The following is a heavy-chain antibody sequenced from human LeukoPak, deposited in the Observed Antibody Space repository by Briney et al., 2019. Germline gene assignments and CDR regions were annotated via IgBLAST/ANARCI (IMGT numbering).Heavy chain of an antibody. J-gene: IGHJ4*02. CDR2: IIPIFGTA. V-gene: IGHV1-69*13. Sequence: SVKVSCKASGYTFTSYDINWVRQAPGQGLEWMGGIIPIFGTANYAQKFQGRVTITADESTSTAYMELSSLRSEDTAVYYCARASGSRVGLDYWGQGTLVTVSS. CDR3: ARASGSRVGLDY. CDR1: GYTFTSYD. D-gene: IGHD1-26*01.